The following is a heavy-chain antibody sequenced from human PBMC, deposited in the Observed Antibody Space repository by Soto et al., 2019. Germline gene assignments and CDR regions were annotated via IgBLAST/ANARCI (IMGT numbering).Heavy chain of an antibody. CDR1: GGALSSNT. Sequence: ASVKVTCKDSGGALSSNTISWVRQAPGQGLEWMGWISAYNGNTNYAQKLQVRVTMTTDTSTSTAYMELRSLRSDDTAVYYCARVLWPQGEIDYWGQGTLVTVSS. CDR2: ISAYNGNT. CDR3: ARVLWPQGEIDY. V-gene: IGHV1-18*01. D-gene: IGHD3-10*01. J-gene: IGHJ4*02.